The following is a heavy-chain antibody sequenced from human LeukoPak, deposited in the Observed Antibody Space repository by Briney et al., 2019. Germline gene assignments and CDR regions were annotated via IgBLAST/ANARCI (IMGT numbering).Heavy chain of an antibody. CDR1: GFTFSSYA. CDR2: ISSNGGST. Sequence: GGSLRLSCAASGFTFSSYAVHWVRQPPGKGLEYVSGISSNGGSTYYANSVKGRFTISRDNSKNTVYLQMGSLRAEDMAVYYCARGNTLTGYSRYWGQGTLVTVSS. CDR3: ARGNTLTGYSRY. D-gene: IGHD3-9*01. J-gene: IGHJ4*02. V-gene: IGHV3-64*01.